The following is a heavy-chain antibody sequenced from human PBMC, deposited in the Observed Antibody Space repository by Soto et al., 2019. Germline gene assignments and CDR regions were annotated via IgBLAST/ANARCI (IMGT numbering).Heavy chain of an antibody. D-gene: IGHD1-26*01. CDR1: GGSISSSSYY. CDR3: AGDLVGATNYFDY. CDR2: IYYSGST. J-gene: IGHJ4*02. V-gene: IGHV4-39*02. Sequence: SETLSLTCTVSGGSISSSSYYWGWIRQPPGKGLEWIGSIYYSGSTYYNPSLKSRVTISVDTSKNQFSLKLSSVTAADTAVYYCAGDLVGATNYFDYWGQGTLVTVSS.